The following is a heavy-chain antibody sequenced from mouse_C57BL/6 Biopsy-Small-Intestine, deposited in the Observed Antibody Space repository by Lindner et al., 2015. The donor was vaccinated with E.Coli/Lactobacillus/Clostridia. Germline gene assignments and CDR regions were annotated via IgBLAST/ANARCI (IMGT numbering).Heavy chain of an antibody. CDR3: AREGGSGSYYKSTPDY. V-gene: IGHV1-81*01. CDR1: GGTFSSYA. D-gene: IGHD2-12*01. Sequence: SVKVSCKASGGTFSSYAISWVRQAPGQGLEWMGRIFPIPGTADYAQKFQGRVTMTTDTSTSTAYMELRSLRSDDTAVYYCAREGGSGSYYKSTPDYWGQGTLVTVSS. CDR2: IFPIPGTA. J-gene: IGHJ4*01.